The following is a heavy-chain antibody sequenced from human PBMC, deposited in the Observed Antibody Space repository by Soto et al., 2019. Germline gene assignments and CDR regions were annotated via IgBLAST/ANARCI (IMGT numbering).Heavy chain of an antibody. CDR1: GGSISSGGYS. Sequence: SATLSLTCAVSGGSISSGGYSWSWIRQPPGKGLEWIGYIYHSGSTSYNPSLKSRVTISVDRSKNQFSLKLSSVTAADTAVYYCARGGDGDKPQFGLPQKYYCDDWGQETLGTVA. J-gene: IGHJ4*02. CDR2: IYHSGST. D-gene: IGHD3-16*01. V-gene: IGHV4-30-2*01. CDR3: ARGGDGDKPQFGLPQKYYCDD.